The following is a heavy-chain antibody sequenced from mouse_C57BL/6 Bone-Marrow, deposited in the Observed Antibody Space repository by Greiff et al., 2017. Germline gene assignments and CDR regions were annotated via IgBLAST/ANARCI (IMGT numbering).Heavy chain of an antibody. D-gene: IGHD1-1*01. CDR2: IYPRSGNT. CDR3: AYYYGSSPFAY. V-gene: IGHV1-81*01. J-gene: IGHJ3*01. CDR1: GYTFTSYG. Sequence: VQLVESGAELARPGASVKLSCKASGYTFTSYGISWVKQRTGQGLEWIGEIYPRSGNTYYNEKFKGKATLTADKSSSTAYMELRSLTSEDSAVYFCAYYYGSSPFAYWGQGTLVTVSA.